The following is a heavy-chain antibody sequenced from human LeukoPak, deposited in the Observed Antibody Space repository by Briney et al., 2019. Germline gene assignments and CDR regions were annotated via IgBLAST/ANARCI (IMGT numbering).Heavy chain of an antibody. J-gene: IGHJ3*02. D-gene: IGHD2-15*01. CDR3: ARGKGGNDAFDI. V-gene: IGHV4-34*01. CDR1: GGSFSDYY. CDR2: INHTGST. Sequence: SETLSLTCAVYGGSFSDYYWNWIRQPPGKGLEWIGEINHTGSTNYNPSLKSRVTISVDTSKNQFSLKLSPVTAADTAVYYCARGKGGNDAFDIWGQGTMVTVSS.